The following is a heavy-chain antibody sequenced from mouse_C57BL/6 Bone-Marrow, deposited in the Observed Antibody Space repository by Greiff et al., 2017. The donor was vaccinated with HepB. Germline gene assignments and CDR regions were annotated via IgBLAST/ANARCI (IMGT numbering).Heavy chain of an antibody. CDR2: IYPGNSDT. D-gene: IGHD1-1*01. V-gene: IGHV1-5*01. Sequence: EVQLQQSGTVLARPGASVKMSCKTSGYTFTSYWMHWVKQRPGQGLEWIGAIYPGNSDTSYNQKFKGKAKLTAVTSASTAYMELSSLTNEDSAVYYCTRGYYGTAWCAYWGQGTLVTVSA. J-gene: IGHJ3*01. CDR3: TRGYYGTAWCAY. CDR1: GYTFTSYW.